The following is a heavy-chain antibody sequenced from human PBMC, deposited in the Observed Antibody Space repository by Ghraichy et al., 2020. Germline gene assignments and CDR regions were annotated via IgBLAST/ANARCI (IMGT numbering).Heavy chain of an antibody. J-gene: IGHJ2*01. V-gene: IGHV3-23*01. CDR1: GFTFSSYA. CDR3: AKEGQAQGRLWYFDL. CDR2: ISGSGGRT. Sequence: GGSLRLSCAASGFTFSSYAMSWVRQAPGKGLEWVSGISGSGGRTYYADSVKGRFTIFRDNSENTLHLQMNSLRAEDTAVYYCAKEGQAQGRLWYFDLWGRGTLVTVSS.